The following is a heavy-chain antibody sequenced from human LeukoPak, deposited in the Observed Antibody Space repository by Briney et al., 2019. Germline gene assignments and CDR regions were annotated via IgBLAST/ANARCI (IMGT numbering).Heavy chain of an antibody. V-gene: IGHV3-15*01. J-gene: IGHJ4*02. CDR1: GFTFSSVL. Sequence: PGGSLRLSCTASGFTFSSVLMSWVRQAPGKGLQWVGRIRKTADGGTADYAAPVQGRFSISRDDSKKTLYLQMNSLKTEDTAVYYCTTGGSTAGNWGQGTLVTVSS. CDR3: TTGGSTAGN. CDR2: IRKTADGGTA.